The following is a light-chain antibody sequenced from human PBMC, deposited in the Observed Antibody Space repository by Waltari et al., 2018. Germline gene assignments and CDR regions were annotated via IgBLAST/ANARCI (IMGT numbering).Light chain of an antibody. Sequence: DFVMTQSPDSLALSLGDRATINCKSSHNLLYTSNHKTYLAWYQQKPGQPPKLLIYWASTRQSGVPDRFIGSGSETDFTLTISSLQPEDAAVYYCQQYFSPPPTFGGGTKVEIK. CDR2: WAS. V-gene: IGKV4-1*01. CDR3: QQYFSPPPT. CDR1: HNLLYTSNHKTY. J-gene: IGKJ4*01.